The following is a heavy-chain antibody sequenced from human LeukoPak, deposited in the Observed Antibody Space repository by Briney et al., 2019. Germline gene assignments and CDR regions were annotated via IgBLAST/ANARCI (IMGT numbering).Heavy chain of an antibody. CDR2: IFNGGST. CDR1: GDSISSGSYY. CDR3: ARSRGVPRWFGP. D-gene: IGHD5-24*01. J-gene: IGHJ5*02. Sequence: SETLSLTCTVSGDSISSGSYYWGWIRQPRGKGLEWIGNIFNGGSTYYNPSLKSRVTISLDTSKNQFSLRLTSVTAADTAVYFCARSRGVPRWFGPWGQGTLVTVSS. V-gene: IGHV4-39*07.